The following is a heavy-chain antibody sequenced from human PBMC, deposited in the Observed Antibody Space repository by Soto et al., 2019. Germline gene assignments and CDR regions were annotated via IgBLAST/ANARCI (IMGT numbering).Heavy chain of an antibody. Sequence: PSETLSLTCAVYGGSFSGYYWSWIRQPPGKGLEWIGEINHSGSTNYNPSLKSRVTISVDTSKNQFSLKLSSVTAADTAVYYCASTAARRIYYYYYYMDVWGKGTTVTVSS. CDR3: ASTAARRIYYYYYYMDV. J-gene: IGHJ6*03. CDR1: GGSFSGYY. V-gene: IGHV4-34*01. D-gene: IGHD6-6*01. CDR2: INHSGST.